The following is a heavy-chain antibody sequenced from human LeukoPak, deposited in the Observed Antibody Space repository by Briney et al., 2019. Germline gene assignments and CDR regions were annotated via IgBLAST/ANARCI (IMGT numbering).Heavy chain of an antibody. V-gene: IGHV1-2*02. CDR3: ARDREYYDFWSGYYP. J-gene: IGHJ5*02. D-gene: IGHD3-3*01. CDR2: INPNSGGT. Sequence: ASVKVSCKASGYTFTGYYMHWVRQAPGQGLEWMGWINPNSGGTNYAQKFQGRVTMTRDTSISTAYMELSRLRSDDTAVYYCARDREYYDFWSGYYPWGQGTLATVSS. CDR1: GYTFTGYY.